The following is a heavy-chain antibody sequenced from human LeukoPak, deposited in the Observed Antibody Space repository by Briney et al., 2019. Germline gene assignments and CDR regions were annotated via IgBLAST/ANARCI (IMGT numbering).Heavy chain of an antibody. CDR1: GFTFSSYS. CDR3: ARGEPYSSSWYSNFDY. Sequence: PGGSLRLSCVASGFTFSSYSMNWVRLAPGRGLEWISDISSSASTIFYADSVKGRVTISRDSAKNSLCLQMNSLRAEDTAVYYCARGEPYSSSWYSNFDYWGQGTLVTVSS. V-gene: IGHV3-48*01. CDR2: ISSSASTI. D-gene: IGHD6-13*01. J-gene: IGHJ4*02.